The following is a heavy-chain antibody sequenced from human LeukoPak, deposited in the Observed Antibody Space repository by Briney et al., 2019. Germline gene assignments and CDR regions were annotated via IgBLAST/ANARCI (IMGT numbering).Heavy chain of an antibody. Sequence: GGSLRLSCAASGFTFSSYAMSWVRQAPGKGLEWVSAISGSGGSTYYADSVKGRFTISRDNSKNTLYLQMNSLRAEDTAVYYCARDSGYYDSSGYYSHYFDYWGQGTLVTVSS. CDR1: GFTFSSYA. CDR3: ARDSGYYDSSGYYSHYFDY. V-gene: IGHV3-23*01. D-gene: IGHD3-22*01. J-gene: IGHJ4*02. CDR2: ISGSGGST.